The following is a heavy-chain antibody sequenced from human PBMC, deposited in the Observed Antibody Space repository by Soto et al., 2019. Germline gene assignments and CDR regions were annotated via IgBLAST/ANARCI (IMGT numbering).Heavy chain of an antibody. CDR2: IYYSGST. CDR3: ARAGIAARPAAFDI. D-gene: IGHD6-6*01. J-gene: IGHJ3*02. V-gene: IGHV4-30-4*01. CDR1: GGSISSGDYY. Sequence: PSETLSLTFTLSGGSISSGDYYWRWIRQPPGKGLEWIGYIYYSGSTYYNPSLKSRVTISVDTSKNQFSLKLSSVTAADTAVYYCARAGIAARPAAFDIWGQGTMVTVSS.